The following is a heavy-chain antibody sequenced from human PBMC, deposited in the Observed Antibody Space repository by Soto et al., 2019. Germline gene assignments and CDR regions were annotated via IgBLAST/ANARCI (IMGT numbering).Heavy chain of an antibody. CDR2: INHSGST. D-gene: IGHD3-10*01. CDR3: ARENGMIRYGMDV. Sequence: SDTLSLTCAVYGGSFSGYYWSWIRQPPGKGLEWIGEINHSGSTNYNPSLKSRLAISIDTSKNQLSLKLNSVTAADTAVYYCARENGMIRYGMDVWGQGTTVTVSS. V-gene: IGHV4-34*01. J-gene: IGHJ6*02. CDR1: GGSFSGYY.